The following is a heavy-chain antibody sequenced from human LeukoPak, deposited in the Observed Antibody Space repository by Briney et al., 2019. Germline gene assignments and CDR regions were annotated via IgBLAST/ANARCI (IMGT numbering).Heavy chain of an antibody. CDR3: ARCYDLSAAGAGWFDP. CDR2: IYYSGST. CDR1: GGSISSYY. D-gene: IGHD6-19*01. Sequence: SETLSLTCTVSGGSISSYYWSWIRQPPGKGLEWIGYIYYSGSTNYNPSLKSRVTISVDTSKNQFSLKLSSVTAADTAVYYCARCYDLSAAGAGWFDPWGQGTLVTVSS. J-gene: IGHJ5*02. V-gene: IGHV4-59*01.